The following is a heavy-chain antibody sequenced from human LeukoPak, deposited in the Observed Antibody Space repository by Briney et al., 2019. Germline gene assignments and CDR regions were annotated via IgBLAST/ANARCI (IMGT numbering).Heavy chain of an antibody. V-gene: IGHV3-33*01. Sequence: GGSLRLSCAASGFTFSSYGMHWVRQAPGKGLEWVAVIWYDGSNKYYADSVKGRFTISRDNSKNTLYLQMNSLRAKDTAVYYCARDPVGYSGYDSVGNWGQGTLVTVSS. CDR2: IWYDGSNK. CDR1: GFTFSSYG. CDR3: ARDPVGYSGYDSVGN. D-gene: IGHD5-12*01. J-gene: IGHJ4*02.